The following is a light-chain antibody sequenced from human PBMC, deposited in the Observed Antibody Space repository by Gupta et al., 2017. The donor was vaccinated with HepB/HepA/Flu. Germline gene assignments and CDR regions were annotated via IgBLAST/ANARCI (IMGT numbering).Light chain of an antibody. J-gene: IGKJ4*02. Sequence: DIRMIPFPASLYASIGDRVTITCRASQNINTYVKWYQQKPGRATKLLSYASISLQSGVPSRFSGDGSGTDFTLSINNLQPGDVASYYCQKGFSAPGTFGEGTRVEMK. CDR2: ASI. CDR3: QKGFSAPGT. CDR1: QNINTY. V-gene: IGKV1-39*01.